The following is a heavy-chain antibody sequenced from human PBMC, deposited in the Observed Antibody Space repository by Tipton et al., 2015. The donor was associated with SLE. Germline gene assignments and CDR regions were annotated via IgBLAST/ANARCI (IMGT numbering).Heavy chain of an antibody. CDR1: GFSFLNYG. D-gene: IGHD2-2*01. CDR2: TNGPSSII. Sequence: SLRLSCAASGFSFLNYGMNWVRQAPGKGLEWISYTNGPSSIIYYADSVKGRFTISRDNAKNSLFLQMNSLRAEDTAVYYCARDRGVLVPADYWGQGTLVTVSS. J-gene: IGHJ4*02. V-gene: IGHV3-48*01. CDR3: ARDRGVLVPADY.